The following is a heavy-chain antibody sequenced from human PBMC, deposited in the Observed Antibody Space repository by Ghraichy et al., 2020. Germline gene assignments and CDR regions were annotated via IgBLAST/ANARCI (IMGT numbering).Heavy chain of an antibody. Sequence: ASVKVSCKASGYTFTGYYMHWVRQAPGQGLEWMGRINPNSGGTNYAQKFQGRVTMTRDTSISTAYMELSRLRSDDTAVYYCARALRGGYDEYDLDCWGQGTLVTVSS. J-gene: IGHJ4*02. CDR3: ARALRGGYDEYDLDC. D-gene: IGHD5-12*01. CDR2: INPNSGGT. V-gene: IGHV1-2*06. CDR1: GYTFTGYY.